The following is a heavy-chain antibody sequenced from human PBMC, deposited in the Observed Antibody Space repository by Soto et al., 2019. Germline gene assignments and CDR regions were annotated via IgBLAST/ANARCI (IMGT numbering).Heavy chain of an antibody. J-gene: IGHJ5*02. Sequence: GGSLRLSCAASGFTFSSYAMSWFRQAPGKGLEWVSAISGSGGSTYYADSVKGRFTISRDNSKNTLYLQMNSLRAEDTAVYYCAKGQVVRGRFDPRGQGTLVTVSS. D-gene: IGHD6-13*01. CDR2: ISGSGGST. V-gene: IGHV3-23*01. CDR3: AKGQVVRGRFDP. CDR1: GFTFSSYA.